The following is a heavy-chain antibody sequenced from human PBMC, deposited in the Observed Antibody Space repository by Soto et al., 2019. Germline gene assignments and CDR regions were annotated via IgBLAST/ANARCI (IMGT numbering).Heavy chain of an antibody. D-gene: IGHD1-26*01. CDR3: ARGRWRGSYPRVFEY. Sequence: SETLSLTCAVYGGSFSGYYWSWIRQPPGKGLEWIGEINHSGSTNYNPSLKSRVTISVDTSKNQFSLKLSSVTAADTAVYYCARGRWRGSYPRVFEYWGQGTLVTVSS. V-gene: IGHV4-34*01. CDR1: GGSFSGYY. J-gene: IGHJ4*02. CDR2: INHSGST.